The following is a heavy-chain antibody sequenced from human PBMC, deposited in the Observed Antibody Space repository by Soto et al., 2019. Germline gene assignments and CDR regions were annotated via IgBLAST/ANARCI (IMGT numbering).Heavy chain of an antibody. CDR1: GGSISSGGYY. V-gene: IGHV4-61*08. CDR3: ARRSGYCSGGSCYAAFDI. J-gene: IGHJ3*02. Sequence: SETLSLTCTVSGGSISSGGYYWSWIRQPPGKGLEWIGYFHYSGSTNYNPSLKSRVTISVDTSKNQFSLIVSSVTAADTAVYYCARRSGYCSGGSCYAAFDIWGQGTVVTVSS. D-gene: IGHD2-15*01. CDR2: FHYSGST.